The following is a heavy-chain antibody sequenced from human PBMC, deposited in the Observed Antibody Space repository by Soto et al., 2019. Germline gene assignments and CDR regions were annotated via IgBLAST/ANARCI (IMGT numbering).Heavy chain of an antibody. V-gene: IGHV3-30-3*01. J-gene: IGHJ3*02. CDR3: ARVVVRQLLSDPLDAFDI. CDR1: GFTFSSYA. CDR2: ISYDGSNK. D-gene: IGHD2-15*01. Sequence: GGSLRLSCAASGFTFSSYAMHWVRQAPGKGLEWVAVISYDGSNKYYADSVKGRFTISRDNSKNTLYLQMNSLRAEDTAVYYCARVVVRQLLSDPLDAFDIWGQGTMLTVSS.